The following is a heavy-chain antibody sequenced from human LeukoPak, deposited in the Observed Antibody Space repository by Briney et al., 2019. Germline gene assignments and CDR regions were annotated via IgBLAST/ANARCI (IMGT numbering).Heavy chain of an antibody. V-gene: IGHV3-21*01. CDR3: AREWVVRGAADY. D-gene: IGHD3-10*01. Sequence: PGGSLRLSCAASGFTFSSYSMNWVRQAPGKGLEWVSSISSSSSYIYYADSVKGRFTISRDNAKNSLYLQMNSLRAEYTAVYYCAREWVVRGAADYWGQGTLVTVSS. CDR2: ISSSSSYI. CDR1: GFTFSSYS. J-gene: IGHJ4*02.